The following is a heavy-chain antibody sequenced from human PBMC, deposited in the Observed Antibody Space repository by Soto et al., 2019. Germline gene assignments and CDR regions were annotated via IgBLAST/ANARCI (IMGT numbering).Heavy chain of an antibody. CDR1: GFSFSSCE. D-gene: IGHD3-9*01. J-gene: IGHJ4*02. V-gene: IGHV3-48*03. CDR3: ASKIVTPGYHYYDY. Sequence: GSLRLSCAASGFSFSSCEMSWVRQAPGRGLEWVSYISGSGTSTQYSDSVKGRFTISRDNAKNSLHLQMNSLGAEDTAVYYCASKIVTPGYHYYDYWGQGTLVTVSA. CDR2: ISGSGTST.